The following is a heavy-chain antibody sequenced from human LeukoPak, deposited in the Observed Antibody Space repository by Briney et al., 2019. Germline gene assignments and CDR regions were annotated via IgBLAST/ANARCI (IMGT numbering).Heavy chain of an antibody. Sequence: ASVKVSCKASGYTFTSYGISWVRQAPGQGLEWRGWISAYIGNTNYAQKLQGRVTMTTDTSTSTAYMELRSIRSDDTAVYCGARALRYFGWFDPWGQGTLVTVSS. CDR2: ISAYIGNT. V-gene: IGHV1-18*01. D-gene: IGHD3-9*01. CDR3: ARALRYFGWFDP. CDR1: GYTFTSYG. J-gene: IGHJ5*02.